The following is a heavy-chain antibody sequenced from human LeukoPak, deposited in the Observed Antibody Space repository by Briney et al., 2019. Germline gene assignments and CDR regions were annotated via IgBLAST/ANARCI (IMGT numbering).Heavy chain of an antibody. J-gene: IGHJ4*02. D-gene: IGHD4-23*01. CDR3: ARDLELRWAFAY. CDR2: IYSGGST. Sequence: PGGSLRLSCAASGFTLSSYSMNWVRQAPGKGLEWVSLIYSGGSTYYADSVKGRFTISRDNSKNTLYLQMNSLRAEDTAVYYCARDLELRWAFAYWGQGTLVTVSS. V-gene: IGHV3-66*01. CDR1: GFTLSSYS.